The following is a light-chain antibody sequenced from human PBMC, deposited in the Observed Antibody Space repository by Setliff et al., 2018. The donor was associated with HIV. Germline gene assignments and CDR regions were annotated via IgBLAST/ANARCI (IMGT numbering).Light chain of an antibody. Sequence: QSALTQPRSVSGSPGQSVTISCTGTSTDVGNYNYVSWYRHHPGKAPELVIFDVSKRPLGVPARFSGSKSGDTASLTISGLQPEDEADYPCCSYAGSHTYVFGTGTKVTVL. CDR2: DVS. CDR1: STDVGNYNY. J-gene: IGLJ1*01. CDR3: CSYAGSHTYV. V-gene: IGLV2-11*01.